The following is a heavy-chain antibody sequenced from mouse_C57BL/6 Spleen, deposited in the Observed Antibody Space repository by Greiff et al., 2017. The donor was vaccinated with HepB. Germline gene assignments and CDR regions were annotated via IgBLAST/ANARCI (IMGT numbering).Heavy chain of an antibody. CDR2: IDPENGDT. Sequence: VQLKESGAELVRPGASVKLSCTASGFNIKDDYMHWVKQRPEQGLEWIGWIDPENGDTEYASKFQGKATITADTSSNTAYLQLSSLTSEDTAVYYCTPRGAMDYWGQGTSVTVSS. V-gene: IGHV14-4*01. CDR3: TPRGAMDY. CDR1: GFNIKDDY. J-gene: IGHJ4*01.